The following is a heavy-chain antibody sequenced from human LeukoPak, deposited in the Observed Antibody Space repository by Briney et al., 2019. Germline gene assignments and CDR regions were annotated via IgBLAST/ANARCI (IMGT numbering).Heavy chain of an antibody. J-gene: IGHJ4*02. D-gene: IGHD3/OR15-3a*01. V-gene: IGHV1-18*01. CDR1: GYTFHTHG. CDR2: ISPYNGDT. Sequence: ASVKVSCKASGYTFHTHGICWVRQAPGQGLEWMGCISPYNGDTNYTEKLQSRVTMTIDTVTSSAFVELRSLKSDDTAVYFCARENQFFDWSFDFWGQGTVVTVSS. CDR3: ARENQFFDWSFDF.